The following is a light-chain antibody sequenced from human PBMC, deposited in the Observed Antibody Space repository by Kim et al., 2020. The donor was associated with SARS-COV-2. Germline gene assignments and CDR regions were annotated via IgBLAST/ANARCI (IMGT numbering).Light chain of an antibody. J-gene: IGLJ3*02. Sequence: PGQTARITCSGDALPKQYAYWYQQKPGQAPVLVIYKDSGRPSGIPERFSGSSSGTTVTLTISGVQAEDDADYYCQSADSSGTLWVFGGGTQLTVL. V-gene: IGLV3-25*03. CDR1: ALPKQY. CDR3: QSADSSGTLWV. CDR2: KDS.